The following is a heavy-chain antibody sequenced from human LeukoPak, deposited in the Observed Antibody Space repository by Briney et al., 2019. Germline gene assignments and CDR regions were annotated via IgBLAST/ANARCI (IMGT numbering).Heavy chain of an antibody. CDR1: GFTVSSNY. CDR3: ARGSGDCGGDCFIDY. V-gene: IGHV3-53*01. D-gene: IGHD2-21*02. CDR2: IYSGGST. Sequence: GGSLRLSCAASGFTVSSNYMSWVRQAPGKGLEWVSVIYSGGSTYYADSVKGRFTISRDNSKNTLYLQMNSLRAEDTAVYYCARGSGDCGGDCFIDYWGQGTLVTVSS. J-gene: IGHJ4*02.